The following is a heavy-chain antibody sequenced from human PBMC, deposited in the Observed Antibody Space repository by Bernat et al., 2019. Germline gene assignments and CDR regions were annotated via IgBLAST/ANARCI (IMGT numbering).Heavy chain of an antibody. CDR2: MSYDGSNK. CDR1: GFSFSSYG. J-gene: IGHJ4*02. V-gene: IGHV3-30*18. Sequence: QVHLVESGGGVVQPGRSLRLSCAASGFSFSSYGMHWVRQAPGKGLELVAVMSYDGSNKNYADSVKGRFTISRDNSKSTLYLQMNSLRAEDTAVYYCAKDKGWLRNKQYFDYWGQGTQVTVSS. CDR3: AKDKGWLRNKQYFDY. D-gene: IGHD3-22*01.